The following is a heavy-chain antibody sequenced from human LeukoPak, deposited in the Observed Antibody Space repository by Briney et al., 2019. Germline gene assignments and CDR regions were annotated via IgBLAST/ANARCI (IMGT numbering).Heavy chain of an antibody. D-gene: IGHD1-26*01. CDR1: VYTLTELS. J-gene: IGHJ3*02. CDR2: FDPEDGET. V-gene: IGHV1-24*01. Sequence: GASVKVSCKLSVYTLTELSMHWVRQAPGKGLEWMGGFDPEDGETIYAQKFQGRVTMTEDTSTDTAYMELSSLRSEDTAGYYCATDRAGRSNAFDIWGQGTMVTVSS. CDR3: ATDRAGRSNAFDI.